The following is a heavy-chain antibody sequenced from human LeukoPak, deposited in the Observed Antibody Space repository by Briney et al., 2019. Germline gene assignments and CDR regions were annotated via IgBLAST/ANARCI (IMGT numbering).Heavy chain of an antibody. D-gene: IGHD6-19*01. Sequence: GESLKISCNASGYSFTSDWIGWVRQMPGNVLELMGIIYPCDSDTRYSPSFQGQVTISADKSISTAYLQWSSLKASDTDMYYCARSNAVAGKLLDYWGQGTLVTVSS. J-gene: IGHJ4*02. V-gene: IGHV5-51*01. CDR1: GYSFTSDW. CDR2: IYPCDSDT. CDR3: ARSNAVAGKLLDY.